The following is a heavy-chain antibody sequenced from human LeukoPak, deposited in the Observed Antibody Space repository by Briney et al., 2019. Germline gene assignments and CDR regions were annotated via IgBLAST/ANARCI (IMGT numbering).Heavy chain of an antibody. CDR2: INHSGST. CDR1: GGSFSGYY. CDR3: AREQYSSSSTYYMDV. Sequence: PSETLSLTCAVYGGSFSGYYWSWIRQPPGKGLEWIGEINHSGSTNYNPSLKSRVTISVDTSKNQFSLKLSSVPAADTAVYYCAREQYSSSSTYYMDVWGKGTTVTVSS. V-gene: IGHV4-34*01. D-gene: IGHD6-6*01. J-gene: IGHJ6*03.